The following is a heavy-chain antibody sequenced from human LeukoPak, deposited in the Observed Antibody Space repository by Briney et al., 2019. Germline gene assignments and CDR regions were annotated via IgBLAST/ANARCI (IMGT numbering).Heavy chain of an antibody. CDR1: GFTFYNYA. CDR2: ISGDGGST. CDR3: ARDSQEFFQH. Sequence: GGSLRLSCAASGFTFYNYAIHWVRQALGKGVEWVSLISGDGGSTYYADSMKGRLTISRDNNKNSLYLQMNSLRTEDTALYYCARDSQEFFQHWGQGTLVTVSS. J-gene: IGHJ1*01. V-gene: IGHV3-43*02.